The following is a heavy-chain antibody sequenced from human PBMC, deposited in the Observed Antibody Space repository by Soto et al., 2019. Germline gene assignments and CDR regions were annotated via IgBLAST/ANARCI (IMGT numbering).Heavy chain of an antibody. J-gene: IGHJ4*02. V-gene: IGHV3-30*18. Sequence: GGSLRLSCAASGFTFSNYAMHWVRQAPGKGLEWVAVISYDGSNKVYGDSVKGRFTISRDNSKNTLYLQMNSLRAEDTAVYYCANTRMDYVWGSYRYPSRDYWGQGTLVTVSS. CDR2: ISYDGSNK. D-gene: IGHD3-16*02. CDR3: ANTRMDYVWGSYRYPSRDY. CDR1: GFTFSNYA.